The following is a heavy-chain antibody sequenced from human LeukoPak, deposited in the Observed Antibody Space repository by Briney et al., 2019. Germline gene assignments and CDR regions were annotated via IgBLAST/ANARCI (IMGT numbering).Heavy chain of an antibody. D-gene: IGHD1-26*01. CDR3: ARVYSGSFRTLYYFDY. CDR1: GYTFTGYF. Sequence: ASVKVSCKASGYTFTGYFVHWVRQAPGQGLEWMGWINPKSAVTKYAQKFQGRVTVTRDTSISTAYMELSRLRSDDTAVYYCARVYSGSFRTLYYFDYWGQGTLVTVSS. CDR2: INPKSAVT. V-gene: IGHV1-2*02. J-gene: IGHJ4*02.